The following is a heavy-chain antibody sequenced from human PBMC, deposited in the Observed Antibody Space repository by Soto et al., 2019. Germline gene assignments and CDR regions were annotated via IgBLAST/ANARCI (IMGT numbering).Heavy chain of an antibody. V-gene: IGHV5-51*01. CDR1: GYSFTSYW. CDR3: ARQSIGFWSGYPPQYYYGMDL. CDR2: IYPGDSDT. J-gene: IGHJ6*02. Sequence: GESLKISCKGSGYSFTSYWIGWVRQMPGKGLEWMGIIYPGDSDTRYSPSFQGQVTISADKSISTAYLQWSSLKASDTAMYYCARQSIGFWSGYPPQYYYGMDLRGQGTTVTVSS. D-gene: IGHD3-3*01.